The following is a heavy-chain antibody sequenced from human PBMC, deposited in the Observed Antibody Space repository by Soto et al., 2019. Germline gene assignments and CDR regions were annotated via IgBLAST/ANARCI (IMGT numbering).Heavy chain of an antibody. J-gene: IGHJ4*02. Sequence: GSLRLSCAGSGFTPTTTPLSWVRQPPGKGLEWVTTISGTASRTYYVDSVKGRFFISRDNSKNTVTLQMNNLTVDDTAVYYCAASFRYFDNWGQGTRVTVSS. CDR1: GFTPTTTP. CDR3: AASFRYFDN. D-gene: IGHD3-9*01. V-gene: IGHV3-23*01. CDR2: ISGTASRT.